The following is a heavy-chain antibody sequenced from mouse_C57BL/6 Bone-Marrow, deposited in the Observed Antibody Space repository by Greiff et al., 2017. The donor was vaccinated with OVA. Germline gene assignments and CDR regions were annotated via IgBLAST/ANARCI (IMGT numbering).Heavy chain of an antibody. CDR2: IDPSDSYT. D-gene: IGHD2-4*01. Sequence: QVQLKQPGAELVMPGASVKLSCKASGYTFTSYWMHWVKQRPGQGLEWIGEIDPSDSYTNYNQKFKGKSTLTVDKSSSTAYMQLSSLTSEDSAVYYCARGNYDYDGGGYFDYWGQGTTLTVSS. V-gene: IGHV1-69*01. J-gene: IGHJ2*01. CDR3: ARGNYDYDGGGYFDY. CDR1: GYTFTSYW.